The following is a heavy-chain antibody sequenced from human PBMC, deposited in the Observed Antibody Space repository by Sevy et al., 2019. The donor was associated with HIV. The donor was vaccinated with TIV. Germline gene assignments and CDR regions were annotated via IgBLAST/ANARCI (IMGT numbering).Heavy chain of an antibody. CDR2: INHSGST. J-gene: IGHJ3*02. CDR1: GGSFSGYY. V-gene: IGHV4-34*01. Sequence: SETLSLTCAVYGGSFSGYYWSWIRQPPGKGLEWIGEINHSGSTNYDPALKSRVTISVDTSKNQFSLKLSSVTAADTAVYYCARHCSGPSCSRAFDIWGQGTMVTVSS. CDR3: ARHCSGPSCSRAFDI. D-gene: IGHD2-2*01.